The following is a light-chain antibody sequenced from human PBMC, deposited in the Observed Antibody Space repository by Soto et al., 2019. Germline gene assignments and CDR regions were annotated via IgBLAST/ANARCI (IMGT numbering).Light chain of an antibody. Sequence: QSLLTQPASVSGSPGQSITISCTGTSSDVCGYNYVSWYQQHPGKAPKLMIYEVSNRPSGVYNRFYGSKSGNTASLTISGLQAEDAADYYCRSYTSSXTQVFGGWTKVXVX. CDR1: SSDVCGYNY. CDR3: RSYTSSXTQV. J-gene: IGLJ1*01. V-gene: IGLV2-14*01. CDR2: EVS.